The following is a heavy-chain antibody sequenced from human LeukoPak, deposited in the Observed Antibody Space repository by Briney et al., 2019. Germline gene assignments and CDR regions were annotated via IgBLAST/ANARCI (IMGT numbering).Heavy chain of an antibody. CDR3: AKARYCSGGSCYFDY. CDR2: ISGSGSST. Sequence: GGSQRLSCGASGFTFSSYAMNWVRQAPGKGLEWVSGISGSGSSTYYADSVKGRFTISRDNSKNTLYLQMNSLRAEDTAIYYCAKARYCSGGSCYFDYWGQGTLFTVSS. D-gene: IGHD2-15*01. V-gene: IGHV3-23*01. CDR1: GFTFSSYA. J-gene: IGHJ4*02.